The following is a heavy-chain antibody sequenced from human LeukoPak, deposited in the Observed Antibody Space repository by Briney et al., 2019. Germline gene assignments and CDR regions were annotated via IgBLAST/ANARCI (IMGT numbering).Heavy chain of an antibody. CDR3: ARQNVRGIFGVVIDFDY. D-gene: IGHD3-3*01. CDR2: IIPIFGTA. J-gene: IGHJ4*02. Sequence: SVKVSCKASGGTFSSYAISWVRQAPGQGLEWMGGIIPIFGTANYAQKFQGRVTITADESTSTAYMELSSLRSEDTAVYYCARQNVRGIFGVVIDFDYWGQGTLVTVSS. V-gene: IGHV1-69*01. CDR1: GGTFSSYA.